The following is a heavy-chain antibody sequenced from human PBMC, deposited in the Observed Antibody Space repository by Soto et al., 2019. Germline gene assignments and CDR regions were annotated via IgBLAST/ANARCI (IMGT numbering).Heavy chain of an antibody. CDR2: TIPIPDIT. D-gene: IGHD3-3*01. V-gene: IGHV1-69*08. Sequence: QVQLVQSGAEVRKPGSSMKVSCKAPGGTFSTYIISWVRQAPGQGLEWMGRTIPIPDITNYAQKFQGRVTITADRSTSTAYMELTSLKSEDTAVYYCARDRITTRGDAFDLWGQGTMVTVSS. CDR3: ARDRITTRGDAFDL. J-gene: IGHJ3*01. CDR1: GGTFSTYI.